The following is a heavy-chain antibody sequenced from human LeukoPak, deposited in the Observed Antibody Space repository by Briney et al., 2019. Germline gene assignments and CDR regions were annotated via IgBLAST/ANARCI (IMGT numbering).Heavy chain of an antibody. CDR3: ARGSFRSIVVVTAFYYFDY. J-gene: IGHJ4*02. V-gene: IGHV4-34*01. D-gene: IGHD2-21*02. CDR2: INHSGST. CDR1: GGSISSYY. Sequence: PSETLSLTCTVSGGSISSYYWSWIRQPPGKGLEWIGEINHSGSTNYNPSLKSRVTISVDTSKNQFSLKLSSVTAADTAVYYCARGSFRSIVVVTAFYYFDYWGQGTLVTVSS.